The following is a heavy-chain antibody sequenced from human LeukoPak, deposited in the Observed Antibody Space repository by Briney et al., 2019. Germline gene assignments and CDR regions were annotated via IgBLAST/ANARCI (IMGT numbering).Heavy chain of an antibody. D-gene: IGHD1-1*01. CDR3: ARHRWDGTFNFDH. V-gene: IGHV4-39*01. CDR1: GGSISSSSDF. CDR2: IYYSGRT. Sequence: SETLSLTCTVSGGSISSSSDFWGWIRQPPGKGLEWIGSIYYSGRTYNNPSLKSRVTISVDTSKNQFSLKLSSVTAADTAVYYCARHRWDGTFNFDHWGPGTLVPVSS. J-gene: IGHJ4*02.